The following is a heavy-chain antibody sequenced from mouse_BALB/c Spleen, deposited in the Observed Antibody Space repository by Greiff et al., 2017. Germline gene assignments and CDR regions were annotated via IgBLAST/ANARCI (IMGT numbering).Heavy chain of an antibody. D-gene: IGHD2-4*01. CDR1: GFTFSSYA. CDR2: ISSGGSYT. V-gene: IGHV5-9-4*01. J-gene: IGHJ3*01. Sequence: EVQLVESGGGLVKPGGSLKLSCAASGFTFSSYAMSWVRQSPEKRLEWVAEISSGGSYTYYPDTVTGRFTISRDNAKNTLYLEMSSLRSEDTAMYYCARVPYDYDASSFAYWGQGTLVTVSA. CDR3: ARVPYDYDASSFAY.